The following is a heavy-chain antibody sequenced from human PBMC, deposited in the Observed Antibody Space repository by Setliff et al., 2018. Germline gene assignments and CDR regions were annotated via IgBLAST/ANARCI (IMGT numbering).Heavy chain of an antibody. CDR2: MRSKAYGGTT. V-gene: IGHV3-49*04. Sequence: LRLSCTASGFTFGDYAMSWVRQAPGKGLEWVGFMRSKAYGGTTEYAASVKGRFTISRDDSKSIAYLQMNSLKTEDTAVYYCTRDINSYGYAEYFQHWGQGTLVTVSS. CDR3: TRDINSYGYAEYFQH. D-gene: IGHD5-18*01. J-gene: IGHJ1*01. CDR1: GFTFGDYA.